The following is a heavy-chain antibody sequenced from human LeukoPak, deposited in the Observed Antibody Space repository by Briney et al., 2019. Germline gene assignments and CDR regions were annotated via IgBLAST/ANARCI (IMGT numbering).Heavy chain of an antibody. Sequence: KPSETLSLTCTVSGGSISSSSYYWGWIRQPPGKGLEWIGSIYYSGSTYYNPSLKSRVTISVDTSKKQFSLKLNSVTAADTAVYYCANLSIDYWGQGILVTVSS. J-gene: IGHJ4*02. V-gene: IGHV4-39*07. CDR1: GGSISSSSYY. D-gene: IGHD3-16*02. CDR3: ANLSIDY. CDR2: IYYSGST.